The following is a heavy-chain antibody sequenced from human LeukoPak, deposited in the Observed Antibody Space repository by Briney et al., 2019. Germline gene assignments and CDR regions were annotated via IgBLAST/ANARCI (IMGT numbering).Heavy chain of an antibody. CDR2: INARGDT. V-gene: IGHV4-34*01. D-gene: IGHD2-2*01. CDR1: GWSLNDYY. Sequence: SETLSLTCAVYGWSLNDYYWNWIRQPPGKGLEWIGEINARGDTNFSPSLKSRVTISVDTSKSQFSLRLTSTIAADTAVYYCARGQVPAARGYNWFDPWGQGTLVTVSS. J-gene: IGHJ5*02. CDR3: ARGQVPAARGYNWFDP.